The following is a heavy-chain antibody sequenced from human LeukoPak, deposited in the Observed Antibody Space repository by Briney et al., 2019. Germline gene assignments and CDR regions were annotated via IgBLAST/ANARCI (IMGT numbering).Heavy chain of an antibody. CDR3: AKETSGWYFYDY. CDR1: GFTFSSYA. J-gene: IGHJ4*02. V-gene: IGHV3-23*01. CDR2: ISGSGGST. Sequence: GSLRLSCAASGFTFSSYAMSWVRQAPGKGLEWVSAISGSGGSTYYVDSVKGRFTISRDNSKNTLYLQMNSLRAEDTAVYYCAKETSGWYFYDYWGQGTLVTVSS. D-gene: IGHD6-19*01.